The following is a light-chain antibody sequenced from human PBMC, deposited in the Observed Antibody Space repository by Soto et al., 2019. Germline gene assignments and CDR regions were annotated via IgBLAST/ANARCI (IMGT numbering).Light chain of an antibody. Sequence: EIVLTQSPATLSLSPGERATLSCRASQSVSSYLAWYQQKPGQTPRLLFNGASTRATGIPARFTGSGSGTEFTLTITSLQSEDFAVYYCQQFHNWPRTFGQGTKVDIK. J-gene: IGKJ1*01. CDR1: QSVSSY. V-gene: IGKV3-15*01. CDR2: GAS. CDR3: QQFHNWPRT.